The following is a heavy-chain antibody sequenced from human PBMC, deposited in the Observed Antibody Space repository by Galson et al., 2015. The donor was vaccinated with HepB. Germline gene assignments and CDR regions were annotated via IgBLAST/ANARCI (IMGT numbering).Heavy chain of an antibody. V-gene: IGHV1-2*02. CDR3: ARDRGSSWYYSY. CDR1: GYTFTGYY. D-gene: IGHD6-13*01. CDR2: INPNSGGT. Sequence: SVKVSCKASGYTFTGYYMHWVRQAPGQGLEWMGWINPNSGGTNYAQKFQGRVTMTRDTSISTAYMELSRLRSDDTAVYYCARDRGSSWYYSYWGQGTLVTVSS. J-gene: IGHJ4*02.